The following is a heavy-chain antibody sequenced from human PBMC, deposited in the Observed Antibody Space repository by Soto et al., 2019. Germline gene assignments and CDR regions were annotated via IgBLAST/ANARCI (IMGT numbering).Heavy chain of an antibody. D-gene: IGHD3-9*01. CDR1: GGSISSGGYY. J-gene: IGHJ3*02. CDR2: IYYSGST. CDR3: AGVQSRDILDGYYTDDASAI. V-gene: IGHV4-31*03. Sequence: SETLSLTCTVSGGSISSGGYYCSWIRQHPGKCLDWIGDIYYSGSTDYNPSLKSRVTISVDTSKNQFSLKLSSLAAADTAVDDCAGVQSRDILDGYYTDDASAIWGHGRMITVS.